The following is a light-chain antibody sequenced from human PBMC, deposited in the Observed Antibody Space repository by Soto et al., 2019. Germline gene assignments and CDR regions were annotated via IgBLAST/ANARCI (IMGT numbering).Light chain of an antibody. CDR1: RSVGSN. V-gene: IGKV3-15*01. J-gene: IGKJ2*01. CDR2: GAS. CDR3: QQYDSWPRT. Sequence: EIVMTQSPATLSVSPGERATLSCRASRSVGSNLAWYQQTPGQAPRPLIYGASSRATGVPARFSGSGSGTEFTLTISSLQSEDFAVYDCQQYDSWPRTFGQGTKVEIK.